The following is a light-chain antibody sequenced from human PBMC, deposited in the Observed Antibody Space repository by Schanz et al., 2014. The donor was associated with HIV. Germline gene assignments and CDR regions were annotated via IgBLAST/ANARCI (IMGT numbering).Light chain of an antibody. J-gene: IGLJ2*01. Sequence: QSVLTQPPSVSGAPGQWVTVSCSGGSSNIGARFDVHWYQQLPGTAPKLLIYGDNSRPSGVPDRFSGSKSGNTASLTVSGLQAEDEADYYCSSYAGSNNVVFGGGTKLTVL. V-gene: IGLV1-40*01. CDR1: SSNIGARFD. CDR2: GDN. CDR3: SSYAGSNNVV.